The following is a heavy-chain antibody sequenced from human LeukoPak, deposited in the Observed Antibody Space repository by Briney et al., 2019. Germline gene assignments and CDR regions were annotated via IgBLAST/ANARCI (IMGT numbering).Heavy chain of an antibody. Sequence: PSETLSLTCAVYGGSFSGYYWSWIRQPPGKGLEWIGSIYYSGSTYYNPSLKSRVTISVDTSKNQFSLKLSSVTAADTAVYYCASAVVVAAFSYYFDYWGQGTLVTVSS. CDR3: ASAVVVAAFSYYFDY. J-gene: IGHJ4*02. D-gene: IGHD2-15*01. V-gene: IGHV4-34*01. CDR2: IYYSGST. CDR1: GGSFSGYY.